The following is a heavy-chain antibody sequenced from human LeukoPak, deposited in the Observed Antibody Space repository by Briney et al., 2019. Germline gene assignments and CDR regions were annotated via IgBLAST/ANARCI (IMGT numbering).Heavy chain of an antibody. Sequence: SETLSLTCAVSGGSISSGDYSWSWIRQPPGKGLEWIGYIYHSGRTFYNPSLKSRVTISVDTSKNQISLEVTSVTAADAAVYYCARDGGYGHYDYWGRGTLVTVSS. CDR3: ARDGGYGHYDY. CDR1: GGSISSGDYS. J-gene: IGHJ4*02. D-gene: IGHD5-18*01. V-gene: IGHV4-30-2*01. CDR2: IYHSGRT.